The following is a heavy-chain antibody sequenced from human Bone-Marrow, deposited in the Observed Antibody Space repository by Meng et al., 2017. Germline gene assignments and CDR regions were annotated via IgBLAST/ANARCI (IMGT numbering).Heavy chain of an antibody. CDR1: GFTFDDYG. J-gene: IGHJ6*02. D-gene: IGHD2-21*01. CDR2: INWNGGST. CDR3: ARDTPLIYYYYGMDV. Sequence: GGSLRLSCAASGFTFDDYGMSWVRQAPGKGLEWVSGINWNGGSTGYADSVKGRFTISRDNAKNSLYLQMNSLRAEDTALYYCARDTPLIYYYYGMDVWGQGTTVTSP. V-gene: IGHV3-20*04.